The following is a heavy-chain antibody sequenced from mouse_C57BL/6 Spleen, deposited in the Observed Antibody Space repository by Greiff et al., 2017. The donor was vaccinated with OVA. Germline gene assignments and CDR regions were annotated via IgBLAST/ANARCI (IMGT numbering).Heavy chain of an antibody. V-gene: IGHV1-64*01. Sequence: QVQLKQPGAELVKPGASVKLSCKASGYTFTSYWMHWVKQRPGQGLEWIGMIHPNSGSTNYNEKFKSKATLTVDKSSSTAYMQLSSLTSEDSAVYDCARDDYAGSYWGQGTLVTVSA. CDR2: IHPNSGST. D-gene: IGHD2-4*01. J-gene: IGHJ3*01. CDR1: GYTFTSYW. CDR3: ARDDYAGSY.